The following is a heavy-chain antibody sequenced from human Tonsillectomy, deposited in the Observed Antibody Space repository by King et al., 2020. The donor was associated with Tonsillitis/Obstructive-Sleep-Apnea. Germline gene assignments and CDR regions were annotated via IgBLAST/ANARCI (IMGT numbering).Heavy chain of an antibody. V-gene: IGHV5-51*01. CDR2: IYPGDSDT. CDR1: GYNFTNYW. Sequence: VQLVESGAEVKKPGESLKISCKGSGYNFTNYWIAWVRQMPGKGLEWMGIIYPGDSDTRYSPSFQGQVTISADKSISTAYLQWSSLKASDTAMYYYARRTPVQLERRYYYYYMDVWGKGTTVTVSS. J-gene: IGHJ6*03. CDR3: ARRTPVQLERRYYYYYMDV. D-gene: IGHD1-1*01.